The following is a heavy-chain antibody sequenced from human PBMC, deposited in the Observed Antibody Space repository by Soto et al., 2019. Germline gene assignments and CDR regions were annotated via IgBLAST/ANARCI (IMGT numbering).Heavy chain of an antibody. J-gene: IGHJ3*02. D-gene: IGHD2-21*02. CDR1: GYTFTSYY. CDR3: ARDITYCGGVCNDAFDI. CDR2: IRPSGGST. Sequence: QVQLVQSGAEVKKPGASVKVSCKASGYTFTSYYMHWVRQAPGQGLEWMGIIRPSGGSTTYAQKFQCKETMTRDTSTSTVYMELSSLRSDDTAVYYCARDITYCGGVCNDAFDIWGQGTMVTVSS. V-gene: IGHV1-46*01.